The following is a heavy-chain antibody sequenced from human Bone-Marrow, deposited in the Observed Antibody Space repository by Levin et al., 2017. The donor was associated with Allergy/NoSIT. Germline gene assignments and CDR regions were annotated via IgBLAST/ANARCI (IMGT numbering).Heavy chain of an antibody. J-gene: IGHJ4*02. V-gene: IGHV3-48*03. CDR1: GFTFSSYE. D-gene: IGHD6-19*01. CDR3: ARERSDLGYSSGWYLN. CDR2: ISSSGSTI. Sequence: GESLKISCAASGFTFSSYEMNWVRQAPGKGLEWVSYISSSGSTIYYADSVKGRFTISRDNAKNSLYLQMNSLRAEDTAVYYCARERSDLGYSSGWYLNWGQGTLVTVSS.